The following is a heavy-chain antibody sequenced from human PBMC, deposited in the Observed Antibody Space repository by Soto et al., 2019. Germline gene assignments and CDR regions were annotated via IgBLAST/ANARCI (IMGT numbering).Heavy chain of an antibody. V-gene: IGHV3-53*04. CDR3: ARGGLDRGGMDV. CDR2: IYSGGST. Sequence: EVQLVESGGGLVQPGGSLGLSCPASGFTAVSNSRSWVRRAPGRGLEWVSVIYSGGSTYYADSVKGRFTISRHNSKNTLYLQMNSLRAEDTAVYYCARGGLDRGGMDVWGQGTTVTVSS. CDR1: GFTAVSNS. J-gene: IGHJ6*02. D-gene: IGHD3-9*01.